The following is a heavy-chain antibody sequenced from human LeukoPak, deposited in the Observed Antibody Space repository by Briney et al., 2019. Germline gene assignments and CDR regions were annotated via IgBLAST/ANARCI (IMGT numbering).Heavy chain of an antibody. V-gene: IGHV4-30-4*01. CDR1: GASISSGDYY. CDR3: ARSGGWGAIASGYYGMDV. CDR2: IYYSGST. J-gene: IGHJ6*02. Sequence: SETLSLTCTVSGASISSGDYYWSWIRQPPGKGLEWIGYIYYSGSTYYNPSLKSRVTISVDTSKNQFSLKLSSVTAADTAVYYCARSGGWGAIASGYYGMDVWGQGTTVTVSS. D-gene: IGHD2-21*01.